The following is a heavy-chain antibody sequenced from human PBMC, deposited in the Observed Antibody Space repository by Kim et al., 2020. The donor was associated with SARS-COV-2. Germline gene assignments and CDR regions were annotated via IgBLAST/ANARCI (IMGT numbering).Heavy chain of an antibody. J-gene: IGHJ2*01. Sequence: KSRVTIAVDTSKNQFSRKLSSVTAADTAVYYCARHRSGWYQDPLPWYFDLWGRGTLVTVSS. CDR3: ARHRSGWYQDPLPWYFDL. V-gene: IGHV4-59*08. D-gene: IGHD6-19*01.